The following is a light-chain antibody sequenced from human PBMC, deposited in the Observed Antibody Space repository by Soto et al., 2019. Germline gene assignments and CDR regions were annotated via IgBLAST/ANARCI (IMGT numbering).Light chain of an antibody. V-gene: IGKV3-15*01. Sequence: EMVIAQSPATLSVSPGERATLSCRASQSVSSNLSWYQQKPGQAPRLLIYGASTRATGIPARFSGSGSGTEFTLTISSLQSEDYAVYYCHQYNNWPPWTFGQGTKVDI. J-gene: IGKJ1*01. CDR2: GAS. CDR3: HQYNNWPPWT. CDR1: QSVSSN.